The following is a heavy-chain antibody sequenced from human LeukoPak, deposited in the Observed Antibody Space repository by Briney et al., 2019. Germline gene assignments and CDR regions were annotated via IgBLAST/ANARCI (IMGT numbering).Heavy chain of an antibody. D-gene: IGHD3-22*01. CDR3: ARVPLHDDSRHYYPH. J-gene: IGHJ1*01. CDR1: GYTFTNYG. Sequence: ASVTVSCKTSGYTFTNYGKHWVRQAPRQSPEWMGWINTGNGNTKSSQKFQDRVTLTRDTSASTGYMELNSLSSEDTAVYYCARVPLHDDSRHYYPHWGQGTPVTVSS. CDR2: INTGNGNT. V-gene: IGHV1-3*04.